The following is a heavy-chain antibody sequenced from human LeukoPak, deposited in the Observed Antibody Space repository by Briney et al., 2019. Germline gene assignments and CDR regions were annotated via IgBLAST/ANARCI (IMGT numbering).Heavy chain of an antibody. J-gene: IGHJ4*02. Sequence: GESLKISCKGSGYSFTTYWIGWVRQMPGKGLEWMGIIYPGDSDTRYSPSFQGQVTISADESISTAYLQWSSLKASDTAMYYCARWRSVAGNYFDYWGQGTLVTVSS. V-gene: IGHV5-51*01. CDR2: IYPGDSDT. CDR3: ARWRSVAGNYFDY. CDR1: GYSFTTYW. D-gene: IGHD6-19*01.